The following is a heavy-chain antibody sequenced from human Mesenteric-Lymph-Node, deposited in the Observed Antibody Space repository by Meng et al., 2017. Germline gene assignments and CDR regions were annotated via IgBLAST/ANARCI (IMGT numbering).Heavy chain of an antibody. CDR1: GFSFSSYA. CDR2: ISGSGDAT. V-gene: IGHV3-23*01. CDR3: AKVLAGYDYWRWFDP. D-gene: IGHD3-16*01. Sequence: EVQLLESGGDLVQPGGSLRLSCAASGFSFSSYARNWVRQAPGKGLEWVSGISGSGDATYYADSVKGRFTISRDNSRNTVYLQMRSLRAEDTAVYYCAKVLAGYDYWRWFDPWGQGTLVTVSS. J-gene: IGHJ5*02.